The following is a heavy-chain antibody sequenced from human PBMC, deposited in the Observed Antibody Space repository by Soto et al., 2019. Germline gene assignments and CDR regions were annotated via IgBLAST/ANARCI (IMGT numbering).Heavy chain of an antibody. CDR2: INHSGGT. D-gene: IGHD3-22*01. J-gene: IGHJ4*02. CDR3: ARGSVDMAHSSGFYEY. V-gene: IGHV4-34*01. CDR1: GGSFSAYY. Sequence: SETLSLTCAVYGGSFSAYYWSWIRQPPGKGLEWIGEINHSGGTSYNPSLKSRVTISVDTSKSQFSLKLTSVTAADRAVYYCARGSVDMAHSSGFYEYCGQGTPVTVSS.